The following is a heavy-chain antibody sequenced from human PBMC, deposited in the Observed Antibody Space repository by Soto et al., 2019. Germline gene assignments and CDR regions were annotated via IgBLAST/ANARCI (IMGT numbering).Heavy chain of an antibody. V-gene: IGHV3-7*01. CDR2: IKQDGSEK. Sequence: GGSLRLSCAASGFTFSSYWMSWVRQAPGKGLEWVANIKQDGSEKYYGDSVKGRFTISRDNAKNSLYLQMNSLRAEDTAVYYCARDRRDGIAASDYWGQGTLVTVSS. CDR1: GFTFSSYW. CDR3: ARDRRDGIAASDY. J-gene: IGHJ4*02. D-gene: IGHD6-25*01.